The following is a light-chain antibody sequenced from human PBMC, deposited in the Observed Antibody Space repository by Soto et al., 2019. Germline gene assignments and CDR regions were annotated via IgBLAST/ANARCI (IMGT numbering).Light chain of an antibody. CDR2: GAS. J-gene: IGKJ1*01. CDR1: QGIKNY. Sequence: ASQGIKNYLAWFQQKPGQAPRLLVYGASTRATTIPARFSGSGSGTEYTLSVCGLRTQAYPLFCSKRPILWLRRLAQGTKVDIK. V-gene: IGKV3-15*01. CDR3: KRPILWLRR.